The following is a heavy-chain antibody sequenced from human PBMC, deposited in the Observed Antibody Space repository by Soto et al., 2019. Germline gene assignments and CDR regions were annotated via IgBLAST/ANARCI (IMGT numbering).Heavy chain of an antibody. J-gene: IGHJ4*02. CDR1: GGSISSGGYY. CDR2: IYYSGST. V-gene: IGHV4-31*03. Sequence: SETLSLTCTVSGGSISSGGYYWSWIRQHPGKGLEWIGYIYYSGSTYYNPSLKSRVTISVDTSKNQFSLKLSSVTAADTAVYYCARMGGYDNTFDYRGQGTLVTVSS. D-gene: IGHD5-12*01. CDR3: ARMGGYDNTFDY.